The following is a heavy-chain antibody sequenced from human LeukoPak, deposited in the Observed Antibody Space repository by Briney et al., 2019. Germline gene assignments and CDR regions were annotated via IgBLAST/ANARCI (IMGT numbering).Heavy chain of an antibody. J-gene: IGHJ4*02. CDR2: ISDIGSI. Sequence: SETLPLTCTVSGGSISSYYWRWIRQPPGKGLEWIAYISDIGSINYNPSLKSRVTISLDTSKNQFSLKLSSVTAADTAVYYCAGHHPRNTVDFWGQGTLVTVSS. CDR3: AGHHPRNTVDF. V-gene: IGHV4-59*08. CDR1: GGSISSYY. D-gene: IGHD2/OR15-2a*01.